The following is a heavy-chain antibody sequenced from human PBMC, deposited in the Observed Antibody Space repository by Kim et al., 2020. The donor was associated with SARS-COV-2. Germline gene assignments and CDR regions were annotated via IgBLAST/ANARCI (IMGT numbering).Heavy chain of an antibody. Sequence: GGSLRLSCEASGFTLSSSSMNWVRQAPGKGLEWVSSISSSSRFIFYADSVKGRFTISRDNAKNSLYLQMNSLRVDDTAIYYCARDLDTSVWLEFGGATGGWCFDLWGRGTLVTVSS. J-gene: IGHJ2*01. CDR2: ISSSSRFI. CDR3: ARDLDTSVWLEFGGATGGWCFDL. CDR1: GFTLSSSS. D-gene: IGHD3-22*01. V-gene: IGHV3-21*01.